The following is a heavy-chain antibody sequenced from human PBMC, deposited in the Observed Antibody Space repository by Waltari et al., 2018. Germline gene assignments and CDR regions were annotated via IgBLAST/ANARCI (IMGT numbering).Heavy chain of an antibody. CDR1: GGSFSGYY. CDR3: ARRRIQLWLLRLTWFDP. D-gene: IGHD5-18*01. Sequence: QVQLQQWGAGLLKPSATLSLTCAVYGGSFSGYYWRWIRQPPGKGLEWIGEINHSGSTNYNPSLKSRVTISVDTSKNQFSLKLSSVTAADTAVYYCARRRIQLWLLRLTWFDPWGQGTLVTVSS. CDR2: INHSGST. V-gene: IGHV4-34*01. J-gene: IGHJ5*02.